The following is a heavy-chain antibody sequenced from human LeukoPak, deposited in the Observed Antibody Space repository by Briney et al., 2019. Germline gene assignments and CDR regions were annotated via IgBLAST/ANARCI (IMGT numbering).Heavy chain of an antibody. J-gene: IGHJ6*02. CDR2: INPNSAGT. D-gene: IGHD2-2*01. CDR1: GYTFTGYY. CDR3: ARSTYCSSSGCYGLDD. V-gene: IGHV1-2*02. Sequence: ASVKVSCKASGYTFTGYYIHWVRQAPGQALEWMGWINPNSAGTSYAQKFQGRVTMVRDTSITTAYMELSSLRSDDTAVYYCARSTYCSSSGCYGLDDWGQGTTVTVSS.